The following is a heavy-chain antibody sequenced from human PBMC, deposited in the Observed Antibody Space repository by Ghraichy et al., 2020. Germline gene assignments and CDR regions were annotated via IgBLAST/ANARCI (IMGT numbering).Heavy chain of an antibody. J-gene: IGHJ4*02. V-gene: IGHV3-9*01. Sequence: GGSLRLSCAASGFTFDDYAMHWVRQAPGKGLEWVSGISWNSGSIGYADSVKGRFTISRDNAKNSLYLQMNSLRAEDTALYYCAFAGGYSWGQGTLVTVSS. CDR3: AFAGGYS. CDR1: GFTFDDYA. D-gene: IGHD3-22*01. CDR2: ISWNSGSI.